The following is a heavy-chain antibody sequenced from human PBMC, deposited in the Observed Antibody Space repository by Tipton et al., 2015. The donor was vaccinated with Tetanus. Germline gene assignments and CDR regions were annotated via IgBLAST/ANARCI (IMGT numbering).Heavy chain of an antibody. V-gene: IGHV1-8*01. J-gene: IGHJ3*02. CDR2: MNPNSGNT. CDR3: ARDRLHITGTTCAFDI. D-gene: IGHD1-20*01. Sequence: QLVQSGAEVKKPGASVKVSCKASGYTFTSYDINWVRQATGQGLEWMGWMNPNSGNTGYAQKFQGRVTMTRNTSISTAYMELSSLRSEDTAVYYCARDRLHITGTTCAFDIWGQGTMVTVSS. CDR1: GYTFTSYD.